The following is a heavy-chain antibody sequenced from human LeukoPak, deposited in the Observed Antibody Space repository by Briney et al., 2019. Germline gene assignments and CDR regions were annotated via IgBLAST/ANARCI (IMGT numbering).Heavy chain of an antibody. CDR1: GFTFSSYG. J-gene: IGHJ4*02. V-gene: IGHV3-30*02. CDR2: IRYDGSNK. Sequence: GGSLRLSCAASGFTFSSYGMHWVRQAPGKGLEWVAFIRYDGSNKYYADSVKGRFTISRDNSKNTLYLQMNSLRAEDTAMYYCARDLGIYCTSTSCPGADYWGQGTLVTVSS. CDR3: ARDLGIYCTSTSCPGADY. D-gene: IGHD2-2*01.